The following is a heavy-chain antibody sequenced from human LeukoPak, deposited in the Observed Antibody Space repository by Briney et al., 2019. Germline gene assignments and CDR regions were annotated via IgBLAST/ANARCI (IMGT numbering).Heavy chain of an antibody. CDR1: GFTFSQYW. Sequence: PGGSLRLSCAASGFTFSQYWMSWVRQAPGKGLEKVANIKQDGSEKYYVDSVKGRFTISRDNAKNSLYLQMNSLRADDTAVYYCARAEGTNDFWSGYYYYYYMDVWGKGTTVTVSS. D-gene: IGHD3-3*01. CDR3: ARAEGTNDFWSGYYYYYYMDV. V-gene: IGHV3-7*01. J-gene: IGHJ6*03. CDR2: IKQDGSEK.